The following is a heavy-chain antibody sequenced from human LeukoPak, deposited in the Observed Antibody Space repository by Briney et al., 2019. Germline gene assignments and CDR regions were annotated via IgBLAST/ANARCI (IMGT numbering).Heavy chain of an antibody. D-gene: IGHD6-13*01. Sequence: PGGSLRLSCAASGFTFSSYAMNWVRQAPGKGLAWVSGINNSGGSTYYADSVKGRFTISRYNSKNTLYLQMNSLRAEDTAVYYCAKEGSIAAAGPPDYWGQGTLVTVSS. CDR2: INNSGGST. J-gene: IGHJ4*02. CDR3: AKEGSIAAAGPPDY. V-gene: IGHV3-23*01. CDR1: GFTFSSYA.